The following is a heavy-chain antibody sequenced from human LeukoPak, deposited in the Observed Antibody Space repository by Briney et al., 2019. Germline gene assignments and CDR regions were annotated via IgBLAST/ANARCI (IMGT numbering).Heavy chain of an antibody. Sequence: GGALRLSCAASGFTFSSYCMRWVRHAPGKGLGWVGRIKNKNTGETTYYAAPGKGRFTISRDDSKNTLYLQMNSLKSEDTAVYYCTRAIGGGRDPDFDYWGQGPLVTVSS. D-gene: IGHD2-15*01. CDR1: GFTFSSYC. CDR2: IKNKNTGETT. CDR3: TRAIGGGRDPDFDY. J-gene: IGHJ4*02. V-gene: IGHV3-15*01.